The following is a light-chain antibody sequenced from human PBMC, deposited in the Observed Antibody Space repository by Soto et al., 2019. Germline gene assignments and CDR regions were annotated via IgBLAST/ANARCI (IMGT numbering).Light chain of an antibody. CDR3: QQHSTYPLT. CDR1: QSISSL. Sequence: DIQMTQSPSTLSASVGDRVTITCRASQSISSLLAWYQQKPGKAPNLLIYKASSLESGVPSRFSGSGSGTEFTLTISNLQPEDIATFYCQQHSTYPLTFGGGTKVEIK. J-gene: IGKJ4*01. V-gene: IGKV1-5*03. CDR2: KAS.